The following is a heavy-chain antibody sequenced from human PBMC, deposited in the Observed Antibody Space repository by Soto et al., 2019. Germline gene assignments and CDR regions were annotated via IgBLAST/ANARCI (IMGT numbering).Heavy chain of an antibody. CDR3: XXXXXXXXXXXFDY. CDR1: GFSLSTSGVG. Sequence: QITLKESGPTLVKPTQTLTLTCTFSGFSLSTSGVGVGWIRQPPGKALEWVALIYWDDDKRYSPSLKTRLTXXXXXXXXXXXXXXXXXXXXXXXXXXXXXXXXXXXXXXFDYWGQGTLVTVSS. J-gene: IGHJ4*02. V-gene: IGHV2-5*02. CDR2: IYWDDDK.